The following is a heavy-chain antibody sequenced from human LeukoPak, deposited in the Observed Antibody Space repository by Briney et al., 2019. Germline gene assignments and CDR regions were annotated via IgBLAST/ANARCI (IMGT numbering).Heavy chain of an antibody. CDR3: ATRTDTDGIHWAYDH. J-gene: IGHJ4*02. D-gene: IGHD5-18*01. V-gene: IGHV3-15*01. CDR2: IKSNTDGGTT. Sequence: GGSLRVSCAASGLTFTSAWMSWVRHTPGKGLEWVARIKSNTDGGTTDYAAPVKGRFTISRDDSKNTLYLQMNSLKSEDTAIYYCATRTDTDGIHWAYDHWGQGTLVTVSS. CDR1: GLTFTSAW.